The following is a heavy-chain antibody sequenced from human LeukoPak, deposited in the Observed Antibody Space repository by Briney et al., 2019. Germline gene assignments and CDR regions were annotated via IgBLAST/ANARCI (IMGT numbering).Heavy chain of an antibody. CDR3: ARDLRYFDRLLSHYYYYYGMDV. CDR1: GFTVSSNY. CDR2: IYSGGST. Sequence: GGSLRLSCAASGFTVSSNYMSWVRHAPGKGLEWVSVIYSGGSTYYADSVKGRFTISRDNSKNTLYLQMNSLRAEDTAVYYCARDLRYFDRLLSHYYYYYGMDVWGQGTTVTVSS. V-gene: IGHV3-66*01. J-gene: IGHJ6*02. D-gene: IGHD3-9*01.